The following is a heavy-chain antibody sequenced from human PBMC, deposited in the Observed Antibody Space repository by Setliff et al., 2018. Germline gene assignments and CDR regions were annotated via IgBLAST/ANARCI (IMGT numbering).Heavy chain of an antibody. Sequence: ASVKVSCKASGYTFTSYYMHWVRQAPGQGLEWMGIINPSGGSTSYAQKFQGRVTMTTDTSTSTAYMELRSLRSDDTAVYYCARDLRYYYDSSGYGKVFGYWGQGTLVTVSS. D-gene: IGHD3-22*01. CDR1: GYTFTSYY. CDR2: INPSGGST. V-gene: IGHV1-46*01. J-gene: IGHJ4*02. CDR3: ARDLRYYYDSSGYGKVFGY.